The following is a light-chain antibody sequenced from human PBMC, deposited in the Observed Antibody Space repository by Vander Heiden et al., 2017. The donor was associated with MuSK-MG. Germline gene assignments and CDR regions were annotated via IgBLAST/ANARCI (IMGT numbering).Light chain of an antibody. CDR2: RNN. J-gene: IGLJ3*02. CDR3: EEWDDSLGVV. V-gene: IGLV1-47*01. CDR1: SSNIGSNY. Sequence: QSVLTQPPSASGTPGQRVTISCSGSSSNIGSNYVYWYQQLPGTAPKLRSYRNNQRPSGVPDRVSGSKSGTSESLAISGLRSEDEADDDCEEWDDSLGVVFGGGTKLTVL.